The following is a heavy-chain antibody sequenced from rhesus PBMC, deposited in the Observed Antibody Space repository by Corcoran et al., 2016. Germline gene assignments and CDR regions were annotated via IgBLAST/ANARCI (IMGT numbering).Heavy chain of an antibody. CDR2: IYGNSAST. CDR3: AREGLGYCSGGVCYTPSY. Sequence: QVQLQESGPGLVNPSETLSLTCAVSGCSISGGYYWGWLRQHHEEGVAWCGNIYGNSASTYYNPSLKSRVTISKDTSKHQFSLKLSSVTAAGTAVYYCAREGLGYCSGGVCYTPSYWGQGVLVTVSS. V-gene: IGHV4S7*01. D-gene: IGHD2-39*02. CDR1: GCSISGGYY. J-gene: IGHJ4*01.